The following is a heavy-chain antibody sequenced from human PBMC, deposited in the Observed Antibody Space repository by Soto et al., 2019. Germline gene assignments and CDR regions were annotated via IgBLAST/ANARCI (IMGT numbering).Heavy chain of an antibody. CDR1: GFTVSSNY. J-gene: IGHJ4*02. V-gene: IGHV3-53*01. CDR2: IYSGGST. Sequence: GGSLRLSCAASGFTVSSNYMSWVRQAPGKGLEWVSVIYSGGSTYYADSVKGRFTISRDNSKNTLYLQMNSLRAEDTAVYYCAASIRGYSYGPLDYWGQGTLVTVSS. D-gene: IGHD5-18*01. CDR3: AASIRGYSYGPLDY.